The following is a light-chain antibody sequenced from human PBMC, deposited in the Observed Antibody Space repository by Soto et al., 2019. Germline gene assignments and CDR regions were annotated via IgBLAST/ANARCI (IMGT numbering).Light chain of an antibody. V-gene: IGKV3-11*01. CDR2: DVS. CDR1: ESVTNY. CDR3: QQRSNWSIN. Sequence: EIVLTHSPATLSLSPWERGTLSCRASESVTNYLAWYQQKPGQAPRLLVYDVSNRATGTPARFSGGGSGTDFTLTISNLEPEDFAVYYCQQRSNWSINFGQGTRLEIK. J-gene: IGKJ5*01.